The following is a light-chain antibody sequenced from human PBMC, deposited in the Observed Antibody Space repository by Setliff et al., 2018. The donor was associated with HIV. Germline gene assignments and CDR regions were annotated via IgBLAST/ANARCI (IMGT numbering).Light chain of an antibody. Sequence: QSALTQPASVSGSPGQSITISCTGTSSDVGGYNHVSWYQQHPGNAPKVMIYDVSNRPSGVSYRFSGSKSGNTASLTISGLQAEDEADYYCSSYTSSSTLVVFGGGTKVTVL. V-gene: IGLV2-14*01. CDR3: SSYTSSSTLVV. J-gene: IGLJ2*01. CDR2: DVS. CDR1: SSDVGGYNH.